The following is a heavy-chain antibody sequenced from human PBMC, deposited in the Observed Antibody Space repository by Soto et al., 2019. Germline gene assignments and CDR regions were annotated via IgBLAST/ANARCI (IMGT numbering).Heavy chain of an antibody. Sequence: PSETLSLTCTVSSAPVSSTTYTWGWIRQPPGKGLEWVASVYYGGRSYYNPTLNSRVTISVDTSKNQFSLKLTSVTAADTAVYYCARGAPVLFDYWGQRTLVTVSS. CDR2: VYYGGRS. CDR3: ARGAPVLFDY. J-gene: IGHJ4*02. V-gene: IGHV4-39*01. CDR1: SAPVSSTTYT.